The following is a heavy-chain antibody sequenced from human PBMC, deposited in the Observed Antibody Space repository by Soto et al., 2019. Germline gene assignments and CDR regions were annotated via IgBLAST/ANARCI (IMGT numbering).Heavy chain of an antibody. D-gene: IGHD7-27*01. CDR3: TKGGTSTSYWGLFDY. CDR1: GFTFSRYW. J-gene: IGHJ4*02. CDR2: INSDESNT. V-gene: IGHV3-74*03. Sequence: GGSLRLSCAASGFTFSRYWMHWVRQAPGRELEWVSRINSDESNTMYADSAKGRFTISRDNAKNTLYLQMDSLRADDTAIYYCTKGGTSTSYWGLFDYWGQGTLVTVSS.